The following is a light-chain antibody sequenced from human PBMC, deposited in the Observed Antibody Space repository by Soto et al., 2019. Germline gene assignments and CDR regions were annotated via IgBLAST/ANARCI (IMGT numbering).Light chain of an antibody. Sequence: DIQLTQSPSTLSASVGDTVTISCRASESLIGWLAWYQQRPGSAPKLLIYDASSLEGGVPSRLTGDGSGTEFSLTIASLQPDDFGTYYCQQYKSYPWTFGQGTKVDLK. CDR2: DAS. V-gene: IGKV1-5*01. CDR1: ESLIGW. CDR3: QQYKSYPWT. J-gene: IGKJ1*01.